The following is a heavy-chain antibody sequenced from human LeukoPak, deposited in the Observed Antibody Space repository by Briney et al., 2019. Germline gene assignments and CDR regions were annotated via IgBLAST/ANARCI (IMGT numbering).Heavy chain of an antibody. CDR2: ISAYNGDT. V-gene: IGHV1-18*01. CDR1: GFTFSSYW. J-gene: IGHJ4*02. CDR3: ARKAAAGFDY. Sequence: GGSLRLSCAASGFTFSSYWMSWVRQAPGQGLEWMGWISAYNGDTNYAQKVQDRVTMTTDTSTNTASMELRSLRSDDTAVYYCARKAAAGFDYWGQGTLVTVSS. D-gene: IGHD6-13*01.